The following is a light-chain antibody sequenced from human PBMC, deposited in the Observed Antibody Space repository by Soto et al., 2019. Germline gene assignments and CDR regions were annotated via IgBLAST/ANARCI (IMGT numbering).Light chain of an antibody. CDR3: QQAYSFPVT. J-gene: IGKJ5*01. CDR1: QGLSSW. V-gene: IGKV1D-12*01. Sequence: DIQMTQSPSSISASVGERVTITCRASQGLSSWLAWYQQRPGKAPKLLIYAASNLQGGVPSRFSGSGSGPDFTLTIDRLQPEDFATYYCQQAYSFPVTFGQGTRLEMK. CDR2: AAS.